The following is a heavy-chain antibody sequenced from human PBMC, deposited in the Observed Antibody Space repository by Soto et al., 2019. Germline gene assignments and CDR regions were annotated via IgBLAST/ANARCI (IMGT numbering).Heavy chain of an antibody. CDR1: GYSFSSYW. Sequence: PGESLTISCKGSGYSFSSYWIGWVRQMPGKGLEWMGIIYPGDSDTRYRPSFEGQVTISADKSISTAYLQWSSLKASDTATYYCARPINGGYVYWGQGTLVTVSS. CDR2: IYPGDSDT. CDR3: ARPINGGYVY. J-gene: IGHJ4*02. V-gene: IGHV5-51*01. D-gene: IGHD5-12*01.